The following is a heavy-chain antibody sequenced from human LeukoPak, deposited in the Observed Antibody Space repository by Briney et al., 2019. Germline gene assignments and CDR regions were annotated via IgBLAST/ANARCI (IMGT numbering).Heavy chain of an antibody. CDR1: GGSISSYY. CDR2: IYYSGST. J-gene: IGHJ5*02. D-gene: IGHD3-3*01. Sequence: PSETLPLTCTVSGGSISSYYWSWIRQPPGKGLEWIGYIYYSGSTNYNPSLKSRVTMSVDTSKNQFSLKLSSMTAADTAVYYCARDTGADFWGAGWFDPWGQGTLVTVSS. V-gene: IGHV4-59*12. CDR3: ARDTGADFWGAGWFDP.